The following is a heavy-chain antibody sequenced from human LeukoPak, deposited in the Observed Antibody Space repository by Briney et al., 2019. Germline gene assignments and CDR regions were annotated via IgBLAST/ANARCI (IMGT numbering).Heavy chain of an antibody. CDR1: GGSISSYY. D-gene: IGHD3-10*01. J-gene: IGHJ6*03. CDR2: IYYSGST. Sequence: SETLSLTCTVSGGSISSYYWSWIQQPPGKGLEWIGYIYYSGSTNYNPSLKSRVTISVDTSKNQFSLKLSSVTAADTAVYYCARVFDSGSQAYFYYMDVWGKGTTVTISS. CDR3: ARVFDSGSQAYFYYMDV. V-gene: IGHV4-59*12.